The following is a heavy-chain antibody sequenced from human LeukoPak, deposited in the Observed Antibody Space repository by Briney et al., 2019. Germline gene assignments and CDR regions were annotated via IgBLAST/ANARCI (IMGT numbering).Heavy chain of an antibody. CDR1: GGSISSSSYY. J-gene: IGHJ4*02. CDR3: ARHGYIYVDY. D-gene: IGHD5-18*01. Sequence: SETLSLTCTVSGGSISSSSYYWGWIRQPPGKGLEWIGSIYYSGGTYYNPSLKSRVTISVDTSKNQFSLKLSSVTAADTAVYYCARHGYIYVDYWGQGTLVTVSS. V-gene: IGHV4-39*01. CDR2: IYYSGGT.